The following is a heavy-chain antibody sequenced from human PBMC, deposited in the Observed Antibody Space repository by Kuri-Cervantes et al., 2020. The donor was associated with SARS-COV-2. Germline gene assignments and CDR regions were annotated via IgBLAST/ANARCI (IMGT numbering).Heavy chain of an antibody. CDR3: ARELSGWDSYYFYYMDV. Sequence: GGSLRLSCAASGSTFSSYAMHWVRQAPGKGLEYVSAISSNGGSTYYANSVKGRFTISRDNSKNTVDLQMNSLRVEDTAVYYCARELSGWDSYYFYYMDVWGKGTTVTVSS. V-gene: IGHV3-64*01. J-gene: IGHJ6*03. D-gene: IGHD6-19*01. CDR2: ISSNGGST. CDR1: GSTFSSYA.